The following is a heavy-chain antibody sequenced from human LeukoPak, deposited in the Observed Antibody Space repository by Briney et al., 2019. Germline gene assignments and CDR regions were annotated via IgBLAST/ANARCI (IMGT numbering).Heavy chain of an antibody. CDR1: GFTLSSFG. V-gene: IGHV3-33*01. Sequence: GGSLRLSCAASGFTLSSFGMHWVRQAPGKGLEWVAVIWYDGSNKYYADSVKGRFTISRDNSKNTLYLQMNSLRAEDTAVYYCATDWDSSGSSAFDIWGQGTMVTVSS. J-gene: IGHJ3*02. D-gene: IGHD3-22*01. CDR2: IWYDGSNK. CDR3: ATDWDSSGSSAFDI.